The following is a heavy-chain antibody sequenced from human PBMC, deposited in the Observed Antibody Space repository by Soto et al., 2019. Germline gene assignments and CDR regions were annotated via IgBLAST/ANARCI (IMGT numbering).Heavy chain of an antibody. J-gene: IGHJ4*02. V-gene: IGHV4-4*07. CDR2: IFSSGST. CDR3: AREGSYSAYNFAHGIQLWSFDF. CDR1: GGSINTFY. Sequence: QVRLQESGPGLLKPSETLSLTCTVSGGSINTFYWSWVRQPAGKGLEWIGCIFSSGSTSFNPSLESRVAMSVDTSKNHFSLTLSSVTAADMAVYYCAREGSYSAYNFAHGIQLWSFDFWGQGALVTVSS. D-gene: IGHD5-12*01.